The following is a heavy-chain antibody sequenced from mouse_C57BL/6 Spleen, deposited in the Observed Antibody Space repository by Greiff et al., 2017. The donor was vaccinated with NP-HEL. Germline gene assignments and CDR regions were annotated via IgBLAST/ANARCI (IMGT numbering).Heavy chain of an antibody. CDR2: INPGSGGT. J-gene: IGHJ2*01. CDR3: ARRESGTNC. CDR1: GYAFTNYL. V-gene: IGHV1-54*01. Sequence: VQLQQSGAELVRPGTSVKVSCKASGYAFTNYLIEWVKQRPGQGLEWIGVINPGSGGTNYNEKFKGKATLTADKSSSTAYMQLSSLTSEDSAVYFCARRESGTNCWGQGTTLTVSS. D-gene: IGHD4-1*01.